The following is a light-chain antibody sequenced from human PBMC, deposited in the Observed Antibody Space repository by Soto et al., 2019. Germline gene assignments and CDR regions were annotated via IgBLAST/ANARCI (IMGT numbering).Light chain of an antibody. CDR1: QSINSW. CDR3: KKYGRFPYT. J-gene: IGKJ2*01. V-gene: IGKV1-5*03. Sequence: DIQMTQSPSTLSASIGDTVIITCRASQSINSWLAWYQQKPGKAPKLLIHKASTLESGVPSGFSGSEPGTAFTLTISSVQPDDLATFYCKKYGRFPYTFGQGTKLEIK. CDR2: KAS.